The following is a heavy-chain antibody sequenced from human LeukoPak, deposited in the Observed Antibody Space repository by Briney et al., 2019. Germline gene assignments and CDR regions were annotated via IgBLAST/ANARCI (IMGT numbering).Heavy chain of an antibody. CDR1: GYTFTGYY. Sequence: ASVKVSCKASGYTFTGYYMHWVRQAPGQGLEWMGWINPESGGTNYAQKFQGRVTMSRDTSINTAYMEVTSLRSDDTAVFYCTRDGPLRATLPLPFDYWGQGTLVTVSS. CDR2: INPESGGT. V-gene: IGHV1-2*02. D-gene: IGHD1-1*01. J-gene: IGHJ4*02. CDR3: TRDGPLRATLPLPFDY.